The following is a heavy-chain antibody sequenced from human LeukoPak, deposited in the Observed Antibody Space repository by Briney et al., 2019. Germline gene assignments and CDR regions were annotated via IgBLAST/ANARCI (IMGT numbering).Heavy chain of an antibody. D-gene: IGHD6-6*01. V-gene: IGHV1-46*01. Sequence: ASVTVSCKASGYTFASYYMHWVRQAPGQGLEWMGIINPSGGSTSYAQKFQGRVTITRDMSTSTVYMELSSLRSEDTAVYYCARDVEYRLDYWGQGTLVTVSS. CDR2: INPSGGST. CDR1: GYTFASYY. CDR3: ARDVEYRLDY. J-gene: IGHJ4*02.